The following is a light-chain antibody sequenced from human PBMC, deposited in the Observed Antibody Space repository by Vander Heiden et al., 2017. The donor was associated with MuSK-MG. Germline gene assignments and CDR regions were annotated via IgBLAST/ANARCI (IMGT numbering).Light chain of an antibody. J-gene: IGKJ3*01. CDR3: QQYYSTPPA. CDR2: WAS. Sequence: DIVMTQSPDSLAVSLGERDNINCTSSTSVLYSSNNKNYLAWYQQKPGQPPKLLIYWASTRESGVPDRFSGSGSGTDFTLTISSLQAEDVAVYYCQQYYSTPPAFGPGTKVDIK. CDR1: TSVLYSSNNKNY. V-gene: IGKV4-1*01.